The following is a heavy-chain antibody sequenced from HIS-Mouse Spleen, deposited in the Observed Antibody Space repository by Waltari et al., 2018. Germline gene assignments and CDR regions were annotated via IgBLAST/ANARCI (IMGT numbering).Heavy chain of an antibody. Sequence: QVQLQESGPGLVTPSETLSLTCTVSGYSISSGYYWGWIRQPPGKGLEWIGSIYHSGSTYYNPSLKSRVTISVDTSKNQFSLKLSSVIAADTAVYYCARDPGYSSSSNAFDIWGQGTMVTVSS. CDR2: IYHSGST. J-gene: IGHJ3*02. CDR3: ARDPGYSSSSNAFDI. CDR1: GYSISSGYY. D-gene: IGHD6-6*01. V-gene: IGHV4-38-2*02.